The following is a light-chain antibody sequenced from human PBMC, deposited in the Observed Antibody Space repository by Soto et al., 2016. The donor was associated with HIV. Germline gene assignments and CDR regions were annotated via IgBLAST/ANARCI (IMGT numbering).Light chain of an antibody. V-gene: IGKV1-9*01. CDR1: QGISNY. Sequence: DIQLTQSPSFLSASVGDRVTITCRATQGISNYLGWYQQKPGKAPKLLIYAASTLQSGVPSRFSGSGSGTDFTLTLSSVQPDDVGTYYCQQYNTVPWTFGQGT. CDR3: QQYNTVPWT. CDR2: AAS. J-gene: IGKJ1*01.